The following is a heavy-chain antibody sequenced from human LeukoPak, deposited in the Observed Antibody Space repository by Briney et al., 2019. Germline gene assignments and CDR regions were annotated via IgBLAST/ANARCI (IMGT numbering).Heavy chain of an antibody. CDR3: VREDTPATANY. J-gene: IGHJ4*02. CDR1: EFTFSSYW. Sequence: GGSLRLSCAASEFTFSSYWMSWVRQAPGKGLEWVSAISGGGDITYYADSVTGRFTISRDNSKDTLFLQMHSLRPGDTAVYYCVREDTPATANYWGQGTLVTISS. CDR2: ISGGGDIT. V-gene: IGHV3-23*01. D-gene: IGHD2-21*02.